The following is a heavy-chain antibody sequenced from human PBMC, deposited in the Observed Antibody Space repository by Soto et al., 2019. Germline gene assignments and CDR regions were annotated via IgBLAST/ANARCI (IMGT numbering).Heavy chain of an antibody. V-gene: IGHV3-23*01. D-gene: IGHD2-15*01. CDR2: ISGSGGST. Sequence: EVQLLESGGGLVQPGGSLRLSCEASGFTFSSYAMSWVRQAPGKGLEWVSAISGSGGSTYYADAVKGRFTISRDNTKNTLYLQMNGLRTEDTAVYYCAKFATGRGYFDLWGRGNLVTVS. CDR3: AKFATGRGYFDL. CDR1: GFTFSSYA. J-gene: IGHJ2*01.